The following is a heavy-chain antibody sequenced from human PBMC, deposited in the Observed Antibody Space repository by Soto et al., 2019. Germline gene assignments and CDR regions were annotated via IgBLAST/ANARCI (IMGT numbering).Heavy chain of an antibody. J-gene: IGHJ2*01. D-gene: IGHD2-2*01. CDR1: RFTFSSYG. CDR3: AQGTRLTPWRYLDL. Sequence: QEQLAESGGGVVQPGRSLRLSCAASRFTFSSYGMHWVRQAPGKGLEWVAVISYDGDYKNYADSVRGRFTISRDNSKNALYLPINSLRAGVTDVYDCAQGTRLTPWRYLDLGGRGTLVNVSS. CDR2: ISYDGDYK. V-gene: IGHV3-30*18.